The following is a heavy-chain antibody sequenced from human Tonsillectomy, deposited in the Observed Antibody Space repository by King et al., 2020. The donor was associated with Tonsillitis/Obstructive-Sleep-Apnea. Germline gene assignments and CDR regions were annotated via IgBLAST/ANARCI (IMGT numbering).Heavy chain of an antibody. D-gene: IGHD3-10*01. CDR3: PRSHLCMFRGLNLPNWFDP. J-gene: IGHJ5*02. CDR1: GVSISSSTYY. V-gene: IGHV4-39*01. CDR2: IFYSGST. Sequence: QLQESGPGLVKPSETLSLTCTVSGVSISSSTYYWGWIRQPPGKGLEWIGSIFYSGSTYYNPSLTSRVTISVDTSKNQFSMKLSSVTAADTAVYYSPRSHLCMFRGLNLPNWFDPWGQGTLVTVSS.